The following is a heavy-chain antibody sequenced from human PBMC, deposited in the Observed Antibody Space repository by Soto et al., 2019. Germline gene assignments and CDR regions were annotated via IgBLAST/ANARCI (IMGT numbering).Heavy chain of an antibody. Sequence: ASVKVSCKASGYTFTSYGISWVRQAPGQGVEGMGWISAYNGNTNYAQKLQGRVTMTTDTSTSTAYMELRSLRSDDTAVYYCAREGPGITMVRGVIEDYYGMDVWGQGTTVTV. CDR1: GYTFTSYG. CDR2: ISAYNGNT. J-gene: IGHJ6*02. CDR3: AREGPGITMVRGVIEDYYGMDV. V-gene: IGHV1-18*04. D-gene: IGHD3-10*01.